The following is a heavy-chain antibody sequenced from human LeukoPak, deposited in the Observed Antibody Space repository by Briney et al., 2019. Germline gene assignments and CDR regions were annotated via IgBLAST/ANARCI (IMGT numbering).Heavy chain of an antibody. D-gene: IGHD2-2*01. V-gene: IGHV3-64D*06. CDR3: ANPSPDRFDY. CDR1: GFTFSYYA. J-gene: IGHJ4*02. CDR2: ISSNGGNT. Sequence: PGGSLRLSCSASGFTFSYYAMHWVRQAPGKGLEYVSAISSNGGNTYSADSVKGRFTISRDNSKNTLYLQMSSLRPEDTAVYYCANPSPDRFDYWGQGTLVTVSS.